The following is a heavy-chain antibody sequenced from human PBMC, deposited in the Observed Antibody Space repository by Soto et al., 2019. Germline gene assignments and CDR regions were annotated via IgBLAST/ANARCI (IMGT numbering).Heavy chain of an antibody. V-gene: IGHV3-23*01. CDR2: ISGSGGST. D-gene: IGHD2-2*01. J-gene: IGHJ4*02. Sequence: LRLSCAASGFSFSSYAMSWVRQAPGKGLEWVSAISGSGGSTYYADSVKGRFTISRDNSKNTLYLQMNSLRAEDTAVYYCAKRRRCSSTSCQSLDYWGQGTLVTVSS. CDR3: AKRRRCSSTSCQSLDY. CDR1: GFSFSSYA.